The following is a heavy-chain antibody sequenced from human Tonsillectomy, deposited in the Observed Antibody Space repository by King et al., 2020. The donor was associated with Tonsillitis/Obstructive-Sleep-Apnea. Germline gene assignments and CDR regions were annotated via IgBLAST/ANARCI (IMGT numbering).Heavy chain of an antibody. CDR2: LSYDGSNK. CDR1: GFTFSTYA. D-gene: IGHD4-23*01. V-gene: IGHV3-30*04. J-gene: IGHJ4*02. Sequence: VQLVESGGGVVQPGRSLRLSCAASGFTFSTYAMHWVRQAPGKGLEWVALLSYDGSNKYYVDSVKGRFTISRDNSKSTLYLQMNSLRREDTAVYYCARSSGGWVSARLFLDYWGQGTLVTVSS. CDR3: ARSSGGWVSARLFLDY.